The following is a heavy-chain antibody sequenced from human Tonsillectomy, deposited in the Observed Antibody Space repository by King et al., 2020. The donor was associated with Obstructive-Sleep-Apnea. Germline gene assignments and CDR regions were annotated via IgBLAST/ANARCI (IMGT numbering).Heavy chain of an antibody. J-gene: IGHJ5*02. CDR3: ARVGDSSGYYFNWFDP. D-gene: IGHD3-22*01. CDR1: GYTFTSYG. V-gene: IGHV1-18*04. Sequence: VQLVESGAEVKKPGASVKVSCKASGYTFTSYGISWVRQAPGQGLEWMGWISPYNGNTNYAQKLQGRVTMTTDTYTSTAYMELRSLRSDDTAVYYCARVGDSSGYYFNWFDPWGQGTLVTVSS. CDR2: ISPYNGNT.